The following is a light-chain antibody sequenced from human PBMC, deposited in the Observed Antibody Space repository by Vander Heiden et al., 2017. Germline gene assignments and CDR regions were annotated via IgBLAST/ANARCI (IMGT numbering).Light chain of an antibody. Sequence: SYVLTQPPSVSGAPGQTDRITCGGNNIGSKSVHWYQRKPGQAPVLVVYDDSDRPSGIPERFSGSNSGNTATLTISRVEAGNEADYYCQVWDSSSDHPEFGGGTKLTVL. CDR2: DDS. V-gene: IGLV3-21*02. CDR1: NIGSKS. J-gene: IGLJ3*02. CDR3: QVWDSSSDHPE.